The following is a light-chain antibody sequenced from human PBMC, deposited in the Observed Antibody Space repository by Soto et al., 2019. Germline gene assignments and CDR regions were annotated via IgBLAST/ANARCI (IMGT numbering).Light chain of an antibody. CDR1: QSVSSSY. CDR3: QQYGSSPPWT. V-gene: IGKV3-20*01. Sequence: EIVLTQSPGTLSFSPGERATLSCRAIQSVSSSYLAWYQQKPGQAPRLLIYGASSRATGIPDRFSGSGSGTDFTLTISRLEPEDFAVYYCQQYGSSPPWTFGQGTKVEIK. J-gene: IGKJ1*01. CDR2: GAS.